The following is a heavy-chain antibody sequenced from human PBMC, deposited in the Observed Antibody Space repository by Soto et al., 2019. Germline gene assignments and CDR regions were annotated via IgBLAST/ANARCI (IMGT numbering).Heavy chain of an antibody. CDR3: ARYIPGVRYYGMDV. CDR1: GFTFSTYA. Sequence: GGSLRLSCAASGFTFSTYAMSWVRQAPGKGLEWVSLIGESGTPTNYADSVKGRFTISRDNSGNTLFLEMYSLRAEDTAVYYCARYIPGVRYYGMDVWGQGTTVTVSS. V-gene: IGHV3-23*01. J-gene: IGHJ6*02. D-gene: IGHD2-2*01. CDR2: IGESGTPT.